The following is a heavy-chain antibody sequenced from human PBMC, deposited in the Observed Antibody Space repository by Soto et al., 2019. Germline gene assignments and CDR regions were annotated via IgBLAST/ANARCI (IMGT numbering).Heavy chain of an antibody. CDR3: AREGHGAYYDSGVWFDA. D-gene: IGHD3-3*01. CDR2: INPNSGGT. CDR1: GYTFTGYY. V-gene: IGHV1-2*02. J-gene: IGHJ5*02. Sequence: GASVKVSCKASGYTFTGYYMHWVRQAPGQGLEWMGWINPNSGGTNYTQKFQGRFTMTRDTSISTAYMELSRLRSDDTAVYYCAREGHGAYYDSGVWFDAWGQGTLVTVSS.